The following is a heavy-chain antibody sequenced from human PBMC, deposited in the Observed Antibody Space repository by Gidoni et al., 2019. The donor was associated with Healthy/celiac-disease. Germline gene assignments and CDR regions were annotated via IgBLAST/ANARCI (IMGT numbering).Heavy chain of an antibody. J-gene: IGHJ3*02. CDR1: GGSISSYY. CDR2: IYYSGST. D-gene: IGHD1-26*01. V-gene: IGHV4-59*08. CDR3: ARPSSIVGARNAFDI. Sequence: QVQLQESGPGLVKPSETLSLTCTVSGGSISSYYWSWIRQPPGKGLEWIGYIYYSGSTNYNPSLKSRVTISVDTSKNQFSLKLSSVTAADTAVYYCARPSSIVGARNAFDIWGQGTMVTVSS.